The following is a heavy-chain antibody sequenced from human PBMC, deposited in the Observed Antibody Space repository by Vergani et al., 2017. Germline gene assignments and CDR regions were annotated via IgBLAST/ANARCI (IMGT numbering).Heavy chain of an antibody. D-gene: IGHD3-3*01. J-gene: IGHJ4*02. CDR2: ISSSSSYI. CDR1: GFTFSSYS. CDR3: ARVGPFTIFGPFDY. Sequence: EVQLVESGGGLVKPGGSLRLSCAASGFTFSSYSMNWVRQAPGKGLEWVSSISSSSSYIYYADSVKGRFTISRDNAKNSLYRQMNSLRAEDTAVYYCARVGPFTIFGPFDYWGQGTLVTVSS. V-gene: IGHV3-21*01.